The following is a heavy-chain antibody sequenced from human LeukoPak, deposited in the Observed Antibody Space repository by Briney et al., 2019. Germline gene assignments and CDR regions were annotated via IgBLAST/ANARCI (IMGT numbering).Heavy chain of an antibody. CDR1: GYTFTDYY. Sequence: GASVKVSCKASGYTFTDYYMHWVRQAPGQGLEWMGWINPNSGGTNYAQKFQGRVTMTRDTSISTAYMDLSRLRSDDTAVYYCARGRYNYGYLPLNYWGQGTLVTVSS. J-gene: IGHJ4*02. CDR2: INPNSGGT. CDR3: ARGRYNYGYLPLNY. V-gene: IGHV1-2*02. D-gene: IGHD5-18*01.